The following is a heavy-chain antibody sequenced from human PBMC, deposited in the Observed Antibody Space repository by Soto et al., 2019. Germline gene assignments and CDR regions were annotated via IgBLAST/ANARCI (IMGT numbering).Heavy chain of an antibody. CDR2: ISYDGSNK. V-gene: IGHV3-30*18. CDR1: GFTFSSYG. J-gene: IGHJ3*02. Sequence: QVQLVESGGGVVQPGRSLRLSCAASGFTFSSYGMHWVRQAPGKGLEWVAVISYDGSNKYYADSVKGRFTISRDNSKNTLYLQMNSLRAEDTAVYYCAKGLGHGGRAAFDIWGQGTMVTVSS. D-gene: IGHD7-27*01. CDR3: AKGLGHGGRAAFDI.